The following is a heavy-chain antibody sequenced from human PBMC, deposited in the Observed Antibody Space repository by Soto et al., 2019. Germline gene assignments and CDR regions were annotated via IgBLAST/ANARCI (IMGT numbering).Heavy chain of an antibody. Sequence: EVQLLESGGGLVQPGGSLRLSCAASGFTFSSYAMSWVRRAPGKGLEWVSSISGTGDVTYFADAVRGRFTISRDNSKNTLYLQMNSLRAEDTAKYYCGKYAMPEAGTTWGGELDHWGQGTLVSVSS. J-gene: IGHJ4*02. D-gene: IGHD1-1*01. V-gene: IGHV3-23*01. CDR3: GKYAMPEAGTTWGGELDH. CDR1: GFTFSSYA. CDR2: ISGTGDVT.